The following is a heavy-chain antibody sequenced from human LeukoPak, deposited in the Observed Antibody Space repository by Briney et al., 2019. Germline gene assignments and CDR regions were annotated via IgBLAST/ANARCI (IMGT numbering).Heavy chain of an antibody. V-gene: IGHV3-30-3*01. J-gene: IGHJ4*02. D-gene: IGHD2-21*02. CDR2: ISYDGSNK. Sequence: GGSLRLSCAASGFTFSSYAMHWVRQAPGKGLEWVAVISYDGSNKYYADSVKGRFTISRDNSKNTLYPQMNSLRAEDTAVYYCARGDYCGGDCYMPFDYWGQGTLVTVSS. CDR3: ARGDYCGGDCYMPFDY. CDR1: GFTFSSYA.